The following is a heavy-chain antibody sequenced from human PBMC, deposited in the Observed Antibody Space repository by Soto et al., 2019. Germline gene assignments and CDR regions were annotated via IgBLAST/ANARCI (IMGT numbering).Heavy chain of an antibody. D-gene: IGHD2-21*02. V-gene: IGHV4-39*02. CDR1: GGSISSPYYF. Sequence: SSETLSLTCTVSGGSISSPYYFWGWIRQSPGKGLEWIGSVYYSGRTYYNPSLKSRVTISVDTSKNHFSLKLKSVTAADTAVYYCADGLHCGGDCPISEYFHHWGQGTLVTVSS. CDR3: ADGLHCGGDCPISEYFHH. J-gene: IGHJ1*01. CDR2: VYYSGRT.